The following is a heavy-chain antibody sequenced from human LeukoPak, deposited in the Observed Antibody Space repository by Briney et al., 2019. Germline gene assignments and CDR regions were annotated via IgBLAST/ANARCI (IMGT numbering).Heavy chain of an antibody. CDR2: INPNSGGT. D-gene: IGHD2-2*01. Sequence: ASVKVSCKASGYTFTGYYMHWVRQAPGQGLEWMGWINPNSGGTNYAQKFQGRVTMTRDTSISTAYMELSRLRSDDTAVYYCARTGCSITSCYYGDYWGQGTLVTVSS. J-gene: IGHJ4*02. CDR3: ARTGCSITSCYYGDY. CDR1: GYTFTGYY. V-gene: IGHV1-2*02.